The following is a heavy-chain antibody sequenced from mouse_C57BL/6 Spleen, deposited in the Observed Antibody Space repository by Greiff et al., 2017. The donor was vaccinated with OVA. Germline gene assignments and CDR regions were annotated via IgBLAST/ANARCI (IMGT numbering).Heavy chain of an antibody. CDR1: GYAFSSSW. CDR3: ASDYGVYYAMDY. V-gene: IGHV1-82*01. D-gene: IGHD1-1*01. CDR2: IYPGDGDT. J-gene: IGHJ4*01. Sequence: QVQLQQSGPELVKPGASVKISCKASGYAFSSSWMNWVKQRPGKGLEWIGRIYPGDGDTNYNGKFKGKATLTADKSSSTAYMQLSSLTSEDSAVYICASDYGVYYAMDYWGQGTSVTVSS.